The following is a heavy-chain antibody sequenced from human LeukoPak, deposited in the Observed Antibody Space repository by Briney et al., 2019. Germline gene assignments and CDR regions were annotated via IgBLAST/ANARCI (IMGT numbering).Heavy chain of an antibody. D-gene: IGHD6-19*01. J-gene: IGHJ4*02. CDR1: GFTFSSYA. Sequence: GGSLRLSCAASGFTFSSYAMHWVRQAPGKGLEWVAVISYDGSNKYYADSVKGRFTISRDNAKNSLYLQMNSLRAEDTAVYYCARAEWLVQDYFDYWGQGTLVTVSS. V-gene: IGHV3-30*04. CDR2: ISYDGSNK. CDR3: ARAEWLVQDYFDY.